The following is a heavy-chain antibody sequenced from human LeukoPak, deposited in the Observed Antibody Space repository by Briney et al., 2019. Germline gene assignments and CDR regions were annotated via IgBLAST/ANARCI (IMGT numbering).Heavy chain of an antibody. D-gene: IGHD2-15*01. CDR3: ARIQGAYCSGGSCYPGYYFDY. CDR2: INPYSGGT. CDR1: GYTFTTYG. Sequence: ASVKVSCKASGYTFTTYGISWVRQAPGQGLEWMGWINPYSGGTNYAQKFQGRVTMTRDTSISTAYMELSRLRSDDTAVYYCARIQGAYCSGGSCYPGYYFDYWGQGTLVTVSS. J-gene: IGHJ4*02. V-gene: IGHV1-2*02.